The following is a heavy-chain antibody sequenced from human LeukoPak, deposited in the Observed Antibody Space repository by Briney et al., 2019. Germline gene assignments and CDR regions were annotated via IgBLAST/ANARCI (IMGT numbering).Heavy chain of an antibody. CDR1: GFTFSSYE. CDR3: AKDGSSSWYRKSYYYYYMDV. CDR2: ISSSGSTI. D-gene: IGHD6-13*01. V-gene: IGHV3-48*03. Sequence: GGSLRLSCAASGFTFSSYEMNWVRQAPGKGLEWVSYISSSGSTIYYADSVKGRFTISRDNSKNTLYLQMNSLRAEDTAVYYCAKDGSSSWYRKSYYYYYMDVWGKGTTVTVSS. J-gene: IGHJ6*03.